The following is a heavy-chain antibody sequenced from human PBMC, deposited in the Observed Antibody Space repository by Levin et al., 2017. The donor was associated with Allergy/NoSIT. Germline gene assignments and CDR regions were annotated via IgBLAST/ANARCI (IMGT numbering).Heavy chain of an antibody. Sequence: GGSLRLSCAASKFTFSSYVMHWVRQAPGKGLEWVAVISYDGSNKYYADSMKGRFTISRDNSKNTLYLQMNSLRAEDTAVYYCARGGSSWYSGAFDIWGQGTMVTVSS. CDR1: KFTFSSYV. CDR3: ARGGSSWYSGAFDI. J-gene: IGHJ3*02. D-gene: IGHD2-15*01. CDR2: ISYDGSNK. V-gene: IGHV3-30-3*01.